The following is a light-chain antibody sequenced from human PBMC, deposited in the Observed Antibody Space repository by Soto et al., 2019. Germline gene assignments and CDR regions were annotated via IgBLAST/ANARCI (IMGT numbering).Light chain of an antibody. V-gene: IGKV3-11*01. CDR3: QQRYNWPIT. CDR2: ADS. J-gene: IGKJ5*01. CDR1: QSVSGY. Sequence: EIILTQSPDTLSLSPGERATLSCRASQSVSGYIGWYQQKPGQAPRLLIYADSNRATGIPARLSGSGSGTDFTLTISSLEPEDFSVYYCQQRYNWPITFGQGTRLEI.